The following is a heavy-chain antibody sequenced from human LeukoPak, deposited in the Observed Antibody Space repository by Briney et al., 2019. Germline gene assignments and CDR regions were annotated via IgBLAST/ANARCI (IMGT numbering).Heavy chain of an antibody. D-gene: IGHD5-24*01. V-gene: IGHV3-23*01. Sequence: GGSLSLFCGASGFTFRNYGLTWVRHVPGKGLEWVAVKGRFTISRDNSKNTLYLQMNTLRVDDTAVYYCAKGQGTTIGRFEYWGQGTLVTVSS. CDR1: GFTFRNYG. J-gene: IGHJ4*02. CDR3: AKGQGTTIGRFEY.